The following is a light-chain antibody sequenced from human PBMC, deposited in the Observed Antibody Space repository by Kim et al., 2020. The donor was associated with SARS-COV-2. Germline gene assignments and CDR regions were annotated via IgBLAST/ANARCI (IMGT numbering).Light chain of an antibody. CDR2: GAS. CDR1: QDINTW. V-gene: IGKV1-12*01. J-gene: IGKJ1*01. CDR3: QQANSFPPWT. Sequence: IQLTQSPSSVSASVGDSVTITCRASQDINTWLGWYQQQPGKAPKLLIYGASNLQSGVPSRFSGSGSGTDFTLTISRLQPDDCATYCCQQANSFPPWTFGQGTKGDIK.